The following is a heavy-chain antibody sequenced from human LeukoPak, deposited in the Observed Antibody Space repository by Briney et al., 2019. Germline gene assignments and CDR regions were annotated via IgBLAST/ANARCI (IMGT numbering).Heavy chain of an antibody. J-gene: IGHJ3*02. CDR1: GFTFSNAW. V-gene: IGHV3-30*02. CDR2: IRYDGSNK. CDR3: AKDGYYIDAFDI. D-gene: IGHD3-3*01. Sequence: GGSLRLSCAASGFTFSNAWMSWVRQAPGKGLEWVAFIRYDGSNKYHADSVKGRFTISRDNSKNTLYLQMNSLRAEDTAVYYCAKDGYYIDAFDIWGQGTMVTVSS.